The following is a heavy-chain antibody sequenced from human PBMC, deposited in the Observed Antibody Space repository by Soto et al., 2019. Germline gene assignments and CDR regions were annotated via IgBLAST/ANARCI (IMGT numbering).Heavy chain of an antibody. Sequence: EVQLLESGGGLVQPGGSLRLSCAASGFTFSSYAMNWVRQAPGKGLEWVSAIGTNAGSTNYADSVRGRFTISRDNSKNTVYLEMNSLRAEDTAVYYCARQYITLDYWGQGTLVTVSS. D-gene: IGHD3-10*01. CDR1: GFTFSSYA. J-gene: IGHJ4*02. CDR3: ARQYITLDY. CDR2: IGTNAGST. V-gene: IGHV3-23*01.